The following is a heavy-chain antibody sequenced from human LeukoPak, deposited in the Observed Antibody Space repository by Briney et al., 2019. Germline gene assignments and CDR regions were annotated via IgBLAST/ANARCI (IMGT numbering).Heavy chain of an antibody. CDR3: AKDVAAAAGFMRGIDV. J-gene: IGHJ6*02. D-gene: IGHD6-13*01. V-gene: IGHV3-9*01. CDR2: ISWNSGSI. CDR1: GFTFDDYA. Sequence: GRSLRLSCAASGFTFDDYAMHWVRQAPGKGLEWVSGISWNSGSIGYADSVKGRFTISRDNAKNSLYLQMNSLRAEDTALYYCAKDVAAAAGFMRGIDVWGQGTTVTVSS.